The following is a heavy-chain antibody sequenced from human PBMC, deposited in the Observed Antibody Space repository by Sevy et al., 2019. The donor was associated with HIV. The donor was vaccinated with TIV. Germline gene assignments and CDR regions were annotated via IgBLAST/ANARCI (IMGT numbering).Heavy chain of an antibody. V-gene: IGHV1-18*01. CDR2: ISAYNGNT. Sequence: ASVKVSCKASGYTFTSYGISWVRQAPGQGLEWMGWISAYNGNTNYGQNLQGRVTVTTDTSTSTAYIELRSLRSDDTAVYYCAGAYRSPSKRNIAVAGTRWFDPWGQGTLVTVSS. CDR1: GYTFTSYG. J-gene: IGHJ5*02. CDR3: AGAYRSPSKRNIAVAGTRWFDP. D-gene: IGHD6-19*01.